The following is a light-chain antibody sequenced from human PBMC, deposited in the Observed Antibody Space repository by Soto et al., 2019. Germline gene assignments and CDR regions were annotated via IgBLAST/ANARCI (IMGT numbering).Light chain of an antibody. CDR3: SSHSATSPFV. Sequence: HSALTQPASVSGSPGQSITISCTGTSNDVGGYNYVSWYQQQPGKAPKLIIYEVSHRPSGISNRFSGSKAGNTASLTISGLHVEDEADYYCSSHSATSPFVFGTGTKLTVL. V-gene: IGLV2-14*01. J-gene: IGLJ1*01. CDR2: EVS. CDR1: SNDVGGYNY.